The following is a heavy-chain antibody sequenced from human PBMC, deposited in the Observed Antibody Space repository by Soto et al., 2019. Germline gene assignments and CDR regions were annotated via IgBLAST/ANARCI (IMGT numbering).Heavy chain of an antibody. D-gene: IGHD6-13*01. V-gene: IGHV1-69*01. CDR3: ARSPAATGTSWLDP. CDR2: IIPIFGTA. Sequence: QVPLVQSGAEVKKPGSSVKVSCKASGGTFSSYAISWVRQAPGQGLEWMGGIIPIFGTANYAQKFQGRVTITADESTSTAYMELSSLRSEDTAVFYCARSPAATGTSWLDPWGQGILVTVSS. CDR1: GGTFSSYA. J-gene: IGHJ5*02.